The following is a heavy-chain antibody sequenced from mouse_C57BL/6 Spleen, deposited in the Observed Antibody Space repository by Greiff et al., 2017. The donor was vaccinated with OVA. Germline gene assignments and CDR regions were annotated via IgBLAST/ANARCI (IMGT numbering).Heavy chain of an antibody. Sequence: VQLQQPGAELVKPGASVKLSCKASGYTFTSYWMHWVKQRPGQGLEWIGMIHPNSGSTNYNEKFKGKATLTVDKSSSTAYMQLSSLKSEDSAVYYCASDGYYGAMDYWGQGTSVTVSS. CDR1: GYTFTSYW. D-gene: IGHD2-3*01. J-gene: IGHJ4*01. CDR3: ASDGYYGAMDY. CDR2: IHPNSGST. V-gene: IGHV1-64*01.